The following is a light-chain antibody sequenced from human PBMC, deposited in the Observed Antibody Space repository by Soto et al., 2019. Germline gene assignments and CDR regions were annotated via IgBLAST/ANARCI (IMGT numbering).Light chain of an antibody. V-gene: IGKV3-11*01. Sequence: EIVLTQSPATLPLSPGEIATLSCRASQSVSSYLAWYQQKPGHAPRLLIYDASNMSAGIPARFSGSGSGTDFTLTISSLEPEDCAVYYSQHRINWPLTFGGGTKVEIK. CDR3: QHRINWPLT. CDR2: DAS. CDR1: QSVSSY. J-gene: IGKJ4*01.